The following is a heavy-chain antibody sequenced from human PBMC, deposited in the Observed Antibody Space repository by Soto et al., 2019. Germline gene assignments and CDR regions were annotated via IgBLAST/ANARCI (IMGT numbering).Heavy chain of an antibody. J-gene: IGHJ4*02. CDR2: IKSKTDGGTT. CDR1: GFTFSNAW. CDR3: TTKVGLSMYYYDSSGYPPPGPRSDY. V-gene: IGHV3-15*07. D-gene: IGHD3-22*01. Sequence: GGSLRLSCAASGFTFSNAWMNWVRQAPGKGLEWVGRIKSKTDGGTTDYAAPVKGRFTISRDDSKNTLYLQMNSLKTEDTAVYYCTTKVGLSMYYYDSSGYPPPGPRSDYWGQGTLVTVSS.